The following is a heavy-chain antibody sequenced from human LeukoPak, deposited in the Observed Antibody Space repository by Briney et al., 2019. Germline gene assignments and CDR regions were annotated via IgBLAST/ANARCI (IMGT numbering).Heavy chain of an antibody. J-gene: IGHJ5*02. Sequence: PGGSLRLSCAASGLSFSTAWMGWVRQAPGKGLEWVAVISYEGGTQHYADSVKGRFIISRDNPRNTLYLQMNILRTEVTAVYYCAKEGTPQVSTWYDLWGQGTQVIVSS. V-gene: IGHV3-30*18. CDR1: GLSFSTAW. CDR2: ISYEGGTQ. D-gene: IGHD3-10*01. CDR3: AKEGTPQVSTWYDL.